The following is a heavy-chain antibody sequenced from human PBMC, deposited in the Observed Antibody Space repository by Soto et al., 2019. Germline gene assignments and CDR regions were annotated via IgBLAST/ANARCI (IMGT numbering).Heavy chain of an antibody. Sequence: EVQLLESGGNLVQPGGSLRLSCAASGFGFNTYAMSWVRQAPGKGPEWVSTISGDGDFTDYTDSVKGRFTISRDNSKNNLYLPMTSLRADDTAVYYCANQGARRPYRFDYWGQGTLVTVSS. CDR1: GFGFNTYA. J-gene: IGHJ4*02. D-gene: IGHD4-4*01. CDR3: ANQGARRPYRFDY. CDR2: ISGDGDFT. V-gene: IGHV3-23*01.